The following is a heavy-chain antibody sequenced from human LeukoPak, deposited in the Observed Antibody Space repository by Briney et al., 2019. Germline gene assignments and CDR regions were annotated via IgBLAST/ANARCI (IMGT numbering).Heavy chain of an antibody. CDR1: GYTFTSYD. J-gene: IGHJ5*02. D-gene: IGHD3-9*01. Sequence: ASVKVSCKASGYTFTSYDINWVRQATGQGLEWMGWMNPNSGNTGYAQKFQGRVTMTRNTSISTAYMELSSLRSEDTAVYYCARSLNYDIAERFDPWGQGTLVTVSS. CDR3: ARSLNYDIAERFDP. V-gene: IGHV1-8*01. CDR2: MNPNSGNT.